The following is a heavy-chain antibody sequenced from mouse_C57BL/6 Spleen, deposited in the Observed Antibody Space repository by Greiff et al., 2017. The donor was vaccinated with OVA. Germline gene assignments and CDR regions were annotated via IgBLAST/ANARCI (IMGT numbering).Heavy chain of an antibody. J-gene: IGHJ3*01. D-gene: IGHD1-2*01. V-gene: IGHV5-17*01. CDR3: ARAITTDRSWGLAY. CDR1: GFTFSDYG. CDR2: ISSGSSTI. Sequence: EVKLVESGGGLVKPGGSLKLSCAASGFTFSDYGMHWVRQAPEKGLEWVAYISSGSSTIYYADTVKGRFTISRDNAKNTLFLQMTSLRSEDMAMYDCARAITTDRSWGLAYWGQGTLVTVSA.